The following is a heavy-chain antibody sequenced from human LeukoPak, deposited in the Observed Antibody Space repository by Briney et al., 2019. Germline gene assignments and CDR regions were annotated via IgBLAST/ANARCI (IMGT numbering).Heavy chain of an antibody. CDR2: IYYSGST. J-gene: IGHJ4*02. D-gene: IGHD6-13*01. CDR3: AREEREAAGTDY. CDR1: GGSISSGDYY. V-gene: IGHV4-30-4*01. Sequence: SETLSLTCTVSGGSISSGDYYWSWIRQPPGKGLERIGYIYYSGSTYYNPSLKSRVTISVDTSKNQFSLKLSSVTAADTAVYYCAREEREAAGTDYWGQGTLVTVSS.